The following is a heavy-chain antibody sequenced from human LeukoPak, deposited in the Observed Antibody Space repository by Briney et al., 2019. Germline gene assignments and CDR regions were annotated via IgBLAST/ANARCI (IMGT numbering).Heavy chain of an antibody. J-gene: IGHJ4*02. Sequence: GGSLRLSCAASGFTFSTYTMSWVRQAPGKGLEWVSSITMSSTYIYHADSVKGRFTISRDNAKNSLFLQMNSLRAEDTAVYYCARVLRGYYFDYWGQGTLVTVSS. D-gene: IGHD3-3*01. CDR3: ARVLRGYYFDY. V-gene: IGHV3-21*04. CDR2: ITMSSTYI. CDR1: GFTFSTYT.